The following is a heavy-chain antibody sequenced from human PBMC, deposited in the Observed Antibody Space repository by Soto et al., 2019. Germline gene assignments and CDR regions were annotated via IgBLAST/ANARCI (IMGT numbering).Heavy chain of an antibody. J-gene: IGHJ4*02. Sequence: PGGSLRLSFAASGFTFRSYSMDWVRQAPGKGLEWVSYISSSSSTIYYADSVKGRFTISRDNAKNSLYLQMNSLRAEDTAVYYCARDLNYGLFDYWGQGTLVTVSS. CDR3: ARDLNYGLFDY. V-gene: IGHV3-48*01. CDR2: ISSSSSTI. D-gene: IGHD4-17*01. CDR1: GFTFRSYS.